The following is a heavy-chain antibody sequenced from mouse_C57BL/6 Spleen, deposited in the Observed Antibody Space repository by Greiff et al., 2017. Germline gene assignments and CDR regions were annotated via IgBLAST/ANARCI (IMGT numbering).Heavy chain of an antibody. V-gene: IGHV1-81*01. D-gene: IGHD2-4*01. Sequence: QVQLKESGADLARPGASVKLSCKASGYTFTSYGISWVKQRTGQGLEWIGEIYPRSGNTYYTEKFKGQATLTADKSSSTAYLELRSLTSEDSAVYFCARRGGYDYDVNWYFDVWGTGTTVTVSS. J-gene: IGHJ1*03. CDR1: GYTFTSYG. CDR2: IYPRSGNT. CDR3: ARRGGYDYDVNWYFDV.